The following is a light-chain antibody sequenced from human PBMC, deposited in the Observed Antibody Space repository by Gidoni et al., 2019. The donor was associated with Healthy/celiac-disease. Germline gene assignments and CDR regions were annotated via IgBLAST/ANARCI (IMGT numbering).Light chain of an antibody. J-gene: IGKJ4*01. CDR3: QQYYSTRDT. CDR2: WAS. CDR1: QSVLYSSNNKNY. Sequence: DIVMTQSPDSLAVSLGERATINCKSSQSVLYSSNNKNYLAWYQQKPGQPPKLLIYWASTRESGVPDRFSGSGSGTDFTLTISSLQAEDVAVYYCQQYYSTRDTFXGXTKVEIK. V-gene: IGKV4-1*01.